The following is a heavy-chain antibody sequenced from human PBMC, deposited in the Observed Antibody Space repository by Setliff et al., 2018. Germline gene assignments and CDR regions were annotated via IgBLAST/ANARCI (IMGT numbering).Heavy chain of an antibody. Sequence: ASVKVSCKASGYTFTSYAMNWVRQAPGQGLEWMGWMNPNSGNTGYAQKFQGRVTMTRNTSISTAYMELSSLRSEGTAVYYCARALVPSSLGYYYYVMDVWGQGTTVTVSS. CDR3: ARALVPSSLGYYYYVMDV. D-gene: IGHD3-16*01. V-gene: IGHV1-8*02. J-gene: IGHJ6*02. CDR2: MNPNSGNT. CDR1: GYTFTSYA.